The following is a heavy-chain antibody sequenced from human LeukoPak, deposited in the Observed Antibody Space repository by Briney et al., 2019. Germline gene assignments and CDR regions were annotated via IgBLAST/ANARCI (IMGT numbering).Heavy chain of an antibody. J-gene: IGHJ6*03. Sequence: ASVKVSCKASGYTSTGYYMHWVRQAPGQGLEWMGWINPNSGGTNYAQKFQGRVTMTRDTSISTAYMELSRLRSDDTAVYYCARGSAYSGSYYYYYYMDVWGKGTTVTVSS. CDR3: ARGSAYSGSYYYYYYMDV. CDR1: GYTSTGYY. CDR2: INPNSGGT. D-gene: IGHD1-26*01. V-gene: IGHV1-2*02.